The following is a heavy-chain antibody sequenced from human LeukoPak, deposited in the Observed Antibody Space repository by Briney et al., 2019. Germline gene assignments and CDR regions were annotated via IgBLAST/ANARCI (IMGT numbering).Heavy chain of an antibody. CDR1: GFALTTYN. J-gene: IGHJ6*03. CDR2: VTAFNENT. V-gene: IGHV1-18*01. D-gene: IGHD5-24*01. Sequence: ASVKVSCKASGFALTTYNIVWLRQAPGQGLEWVGWVTAFNENTHYSRKVQGRVTMTRDTSTSTAYVELRSLRFDDTAVYYCARNTYGYKFSMDVWGKGTTVTVSS. CDR3: ARNTYGYKFSMDV.